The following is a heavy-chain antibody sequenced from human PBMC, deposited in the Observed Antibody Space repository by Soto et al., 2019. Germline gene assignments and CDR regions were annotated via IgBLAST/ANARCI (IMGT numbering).Heavy chain of an antibody. J-gene: IGHJ4*02. D-gene: IGHD3-10*01. CDR1: GGSISSGGYY. CDR2: IYYSGST. V-gene: IGHV4-31*03. Sequence: SETMSLTCTVSGGSISSGGYYWSRIRQHPGKGLEWIGYIYYSGSTYYNPSLKSRVTISVDTSKNQFSLKLSSVTAADTAMYYCARVRQYYGSGIPADIDYWGQGTLVTVSS. CDR3: ARVRQYYGSGIPADIDY.